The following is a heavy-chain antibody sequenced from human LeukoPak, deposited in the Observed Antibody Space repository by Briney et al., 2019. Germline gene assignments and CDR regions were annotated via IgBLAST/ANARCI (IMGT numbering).Heavy chain of an antibody. CDR2: ITYDGSNK. J-gene: IGHJ4*02. CDR3: VKDHTYRYDSGSPFLDY. D-gene: IGHD3-10*01. Sequence: PGGSLRLSCAASGFTFGSYGMHWVRQAPGKGLEWVSLITYDGSNKYYADSVKGRFTISRDNAKNTQYLQMNSLRAEDTAIYYCVKDHTYRYDSGSPFLDYWGQGKLVTVSS. V-gene: IGHV3-30*18. CDR1: GFTFGSYG.